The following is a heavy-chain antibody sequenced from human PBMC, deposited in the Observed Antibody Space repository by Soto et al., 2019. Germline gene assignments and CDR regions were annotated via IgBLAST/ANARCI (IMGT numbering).Heavy chain of an antibody. CDR2: IYPGDSDT. V-gene: IGHV5-51*01. CDR3: ARLRFTIFYPNWFDP. D-gene: IGHD3-3*01. J-gene: IGHJ5*02. CDR1: GYSFTSYW. Sequence: PGESLKISCKGSGYSFTSYWIGWVRQMPGKGLEWMGIIYPGDSDTRYSPSFQGQVTISADKSISTAYLQWSSLKASDTAMYYCARLRFTIFYPNWFDPWGQGTLVTVSS.